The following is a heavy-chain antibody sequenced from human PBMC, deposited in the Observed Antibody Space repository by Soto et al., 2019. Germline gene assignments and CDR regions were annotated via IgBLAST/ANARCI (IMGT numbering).Heavy chain of an antibody. V-gene: IGHV4-31*03. D-gene: IGHD6-6*01. J-gene: IGHJ3*02. Sequence: SETLSLTCSVSGGSISSGGYYWSWIRQHPEKGLEWIGYIYYTGNTYYNASLKSRVTISVDTSNNQFSLKLSSVTAADTAVYYCARVGISSSDAFDIWGQGTTVTVSS. CDR2: IYYTGNT. CDR3: ARVGISSSDAFDI. CDR1: GGSISSGGYY.